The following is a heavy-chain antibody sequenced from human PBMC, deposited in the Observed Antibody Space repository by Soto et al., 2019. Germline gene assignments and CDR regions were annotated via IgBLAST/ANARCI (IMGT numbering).Heavy chain of an antibody. V-gene: IGHV3-23*01. CDR2: ISGSGGST. CDR3: AKDRDSSWADDDFDI. Sequence: EVQLLESGGCLVQPGGSLRLSCAASGFTFSSYAMSWVRQVPGKGLEWGSAISGSGGSTYYADYVQGRFTISRNNSRNTLYLQMNGLRAEDTAVYYCAKDRDSSWADDDFDIWGQGTMVTVSS. J-gene: IGHJ3*02. CDR1: GFTFSSYA. D-gene: IGHD6-13*01.